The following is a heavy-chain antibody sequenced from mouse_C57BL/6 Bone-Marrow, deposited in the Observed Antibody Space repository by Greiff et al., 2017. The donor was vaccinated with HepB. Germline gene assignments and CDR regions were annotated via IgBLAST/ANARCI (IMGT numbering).Heavy chain of an antibody. CDR3: ARVDWDVLFDY. V-gene: IGHV1-69*01. CDR1: GYTFTSYW. CDR2: IDPSDSYT. J-gene: IGHJ2*01. D-gene: IGHD4-1*01. Sequence: QVQLQQPGAELVMPGASVKLSCKGSGYTFTSYWMHWVKQRPGQGLEWIGEIDPSDSYTNYDQKFKGKSTLTVDKSSSTAYMQLSSLTSEDSAVYYCARVDWDVLFDYWGQGTTLTVSS.